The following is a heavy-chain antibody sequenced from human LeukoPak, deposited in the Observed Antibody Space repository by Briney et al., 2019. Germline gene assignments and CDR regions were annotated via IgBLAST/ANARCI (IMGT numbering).Heavy chain of an antibody. J-gene: IGHJ6*02. CDR1: GFTFSSYA. CDR2: ISYDGSNK. D-gene: IGHD3-3*01. CDR3: ARELRFLEWLPYYYYYYGRDV. Sequence: PGGSLRLSCAASGFTFSSYAMHWVRKAPGKGLEWVAVISYDGSNKYYADSVKGRFTISRDNSKNTLYLQMNSLRAEDTAVYYCARELRFLEWLPYYYYYYGRDVWGQGTTVTVSS. V-gene: IGHV3-30-3*01.